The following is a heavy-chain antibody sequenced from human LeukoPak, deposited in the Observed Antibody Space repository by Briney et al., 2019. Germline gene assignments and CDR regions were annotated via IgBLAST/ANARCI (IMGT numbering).Heavy chain of an antibody. V-gene: IGHV3-11*06. CDR2: ITSSSYT. CDR3: ARDAGGYYPDY. CDR1: GFXFSDYY. Sequence: GGSLRLSCAASGFXFSDYYMSWIRQAPGKGLEWVSDITSSSYTNYADSVKGRFTISRDNAKNSLYLQMNSLRPEDTAVYYCARDAGGYYPDYWGQGTLVTVSS. J-gene: IGHJ4*02. D-gene: IGHD3-22*01.